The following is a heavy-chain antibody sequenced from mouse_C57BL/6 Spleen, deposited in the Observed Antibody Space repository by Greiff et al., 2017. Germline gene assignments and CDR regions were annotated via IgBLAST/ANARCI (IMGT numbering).Heavy chain of an antibody. CDR1: GYTFTSYT. D-gene: IGHD1-1*01. V-gene: IGHV1-4*01. Sequence: QVQLQQSGAELARPGASVKMSCKASGYTFTSYTMHWVEQRPGQGLEWIGYINPSSGYTKYNQKFKDKATLTADKSSSTAYMQLSSLTSEDSAVYYCARSGTTVVATEAMDYWGQGTSVTVSS. J-gene: IGHJ4*01. CDR3: ARSGTTVVATEAMDY. CDR2: INPSSGYT.